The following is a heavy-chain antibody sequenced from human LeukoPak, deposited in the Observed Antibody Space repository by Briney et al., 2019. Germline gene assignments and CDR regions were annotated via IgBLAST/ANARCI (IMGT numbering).Heavy chain of an antibody. V-gene: IGHV3-20*04. Sequence: PGGSLRLSCAASGFTFSSYWMHWVRQAPGKGLEWVSGLNWNGSTTGYADSVKGRFTISRGNAKSSLYLQMSSLRAEDTALYYCVRNTKDYWGQGTLVTVSS. D-gene: IGHD2-2*01. CDR2: LNWNGSTT. CDR3: VRNTKDY. J-gene: IGHJ4*02. CDR1: GFTFSSYW.